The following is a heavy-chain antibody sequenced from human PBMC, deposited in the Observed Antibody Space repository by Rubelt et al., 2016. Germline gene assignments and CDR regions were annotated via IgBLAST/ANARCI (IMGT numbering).Heavy chain of an antibody. CDR1: GYTFTSYG. CDR2: ISAHNGNT. V-gene: IGHV1-18*01. CDR3: ARERDDYGDY. D-gene: IGHD5-24*01. Sequence: QVQLVQSGAEVKKPGASVKVSCKASGYTFTSYGISWVRQAPGQGLEWMGWISAHNGNTNYAQKLQGRVTMTTDTTTSAAYMRLRSLRSADTAVDYCARERDDYGDYWGQGTLVTVSS. J-gene: IGHJ4*02.